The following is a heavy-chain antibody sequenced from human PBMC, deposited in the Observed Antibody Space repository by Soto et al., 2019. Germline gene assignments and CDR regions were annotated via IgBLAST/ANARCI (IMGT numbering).Heavy chain of an antibody. D-gene: IGHD5-12*01. V-gene: IGHV1-2*04. J-gene: IGHJ5*02. CDR1: GYTFTGYY. Sequence: GGSVKVCCKASGYTFTGYYMHLVRQAPGQGLEWMGWINPSSGGTNYAQKFQGWVTMTRDTSIRTAYMELSRLRSDDTAVYYCARGSTSGYDSWGQGTMVTVSS. CDR2: INPSSGGT. CDR3: ARGSTSGYDS.